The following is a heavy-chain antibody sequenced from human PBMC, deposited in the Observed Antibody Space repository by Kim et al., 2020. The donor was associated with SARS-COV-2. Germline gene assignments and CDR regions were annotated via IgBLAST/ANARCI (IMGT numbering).Heavy chain of an antibody. D-gene: IGHD3-10*01. V-gene: IGHV3-21*01. J-gene: IGHJ4*02. CDR1: GFTFSSYS. CDR3: ARERDVVRGVIIGFDY. Sequence: GGSLRLSCAASGFTFSSYSMNWVRQAPGKGLEWVSSISSSSSYIYYADSVKGRFTISRDNAKNSLYLQMNSLRAEDTAVYYCARERDVVRGVIIGFDYWGQGTLVTVSS. CDR2: ISSSSSYI.